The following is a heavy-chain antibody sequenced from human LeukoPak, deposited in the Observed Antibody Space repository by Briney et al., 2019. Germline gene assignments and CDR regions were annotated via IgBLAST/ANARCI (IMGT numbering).Heavy chain of an antibody. Sequence: SDPLSLPCTVSGRSDNSGSYHGRWIRKPPGKGLEGFGYIYYSGSTNYNPSLKSRVTISVDTSKNQFSLKLSSVTAADTAVYYCARGLGGRGYSVFYWGQGTLVTVSS. J-gene: IGHJ4*02. CDR3: ARGLGGRGYSVFY. D-gene: IGHD6-13*01. CDR1: GRSDNSGSYH. V-gene: IGHV4-61*01. CDR2: IYYSGST.